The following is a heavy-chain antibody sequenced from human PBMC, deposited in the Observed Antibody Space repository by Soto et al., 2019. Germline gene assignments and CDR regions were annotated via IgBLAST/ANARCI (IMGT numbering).Heavy chain of an antibody. CDR3: AREVLWSRYFDY. CDR1: GFIFSNYV. CDR2: MSYDGTTK. V-gene: IGHV3-30-3*01. J-gene: IGHJ4*02. D-gene: IGHD3-10*01. Sequence: QVQLVESGGGVVQPGRSLRLSCAASGFIFSNYVMYWVRQAPGKGLEWVAFMSYDGTTKSYADSVQGRFSISRDNSHNTLYLQMNSLRPEDTAVYYCAREVLWSRYFDYWGQGTLVTLSS.